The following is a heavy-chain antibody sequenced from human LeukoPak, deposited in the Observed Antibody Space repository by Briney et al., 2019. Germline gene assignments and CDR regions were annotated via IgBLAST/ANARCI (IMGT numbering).Heavy chain of an antibody. CDR3: AKDPLDYDILTGYYPRGDAFDI. V-gene: IGHV3-7*03. CDR2: INQGGSDK. Sequence: GGSLRLSCTVSGFTFSSYWMSWVRQAPGKGLEWVANINQGGSDKSYVDSVKGRFTVSRDNAKKSLYLQMNSLRAEDTAVYYCAKDPLDYDILTGYYPRGDAFDIWGQGTMVTVSS. CDR1: GFTFSSYW. D-gene: IGHD3-9*01. J-gene: IGHJ3*02.